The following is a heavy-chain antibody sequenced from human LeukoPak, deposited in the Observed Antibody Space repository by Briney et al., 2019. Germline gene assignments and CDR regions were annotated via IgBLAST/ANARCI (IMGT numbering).Heavy chain of an antibody. CDR1: GGSISSYY. CDR2: IYYSGST. J-gene: IGHJ4*02. D-gene: IGHD2-15*01. V-gene: IGHV4-59*06. Sequence: SETLSLTCTVSGGSISSYYWSWIRQPPGKGLEWIGYIYYSGSTYYNPSLKSRVTISADTSKNQFSLKLSSVTAADTAVYYCARAPILRYCSGGSCRYYFDYWGQGTLVTVSS. CDR3: ARAPILRYCSGGSCRYYFDY.